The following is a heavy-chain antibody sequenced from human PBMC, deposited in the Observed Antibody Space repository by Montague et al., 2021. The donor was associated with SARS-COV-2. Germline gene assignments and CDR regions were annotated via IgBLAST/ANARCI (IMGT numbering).Heavy chain of an antibody. CDR3: ARDYGDYGSGYYYGMDV. CDR1: GGSISSSSYY. Sequence: SETLSLTCTVSGGSISSSSYYWGRIRQPPGKGLEWIGSIYYSGSTYYNPSLKSRVTISVDTSKNQFPLKLSSVTAADTSVYYCARDYGDYGSGYYYGMDVWGQGTTVTVSS. V-gene: IGHV4-39*06. CDR2: IYYSGST. J-gene: IGHJ6*02. D-gene: IGHD4-17*01.